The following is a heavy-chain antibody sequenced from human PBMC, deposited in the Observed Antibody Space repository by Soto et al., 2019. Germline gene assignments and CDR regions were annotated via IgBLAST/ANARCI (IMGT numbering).Heavy chain of an antibody. CDR2: IIPIFGTA. Sequence: SVKVSCKASGGTFSSYAISWVRQAPGQGLEWMGGIIPIFGTANYAQKFQGRVTITADESTSTAYMELSSLRSEDTAVYYCARGYCSGGSCYLKDEAYWLDPWGQGALVTVSS. D-gene: IGHD2-15*01. CDR1: GGTFSSYA. CDR3: ARGYCSGGSCYLKDEAYWLDP. J-gene: IGHJ5*02. V-gene: IGHV1-69*13.